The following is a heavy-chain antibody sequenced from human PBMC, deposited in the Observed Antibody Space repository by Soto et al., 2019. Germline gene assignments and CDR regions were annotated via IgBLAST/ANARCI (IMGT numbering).Heavy chain of an antibody. CDR1: GFTFSSYA. D-gene: IGHD2-2*01. V-gene: IGHV3-23*01. CDR3: AKASADIVVVPAAFDY. CDR2: ISGSGGST. Sequence: EVQLLESGGGLVQPGGSLRLSCAASGFTFSSYAMSWVRQAPGKGLEWVSAISGSGGSTYYADSMKGRFTISRDNSKNTLYLQMNSLRAEDTAVYYCAKASADIVVVPAAFDYWGQGTLVTVSS. J-gene: IGHJ4*02.